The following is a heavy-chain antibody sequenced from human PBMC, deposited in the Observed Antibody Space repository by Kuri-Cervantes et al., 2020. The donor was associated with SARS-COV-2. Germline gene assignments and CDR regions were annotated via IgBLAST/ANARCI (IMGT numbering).Heavy chain of an antibody. Sequence: GGSLRLSCAASGFTFSSYSMNWVRQAPGKGLEWVGRIRSKANSYATAYAASVKGRFTISRDDSKNTAYLQMNSLKTEDTAVYYCARSGSGSYYNDYYYYYYMDVWGKGTTVTVSS. D-gene: IGHD3-10*01. CDR1: GFTFSSYS. V-gene: IGHV3-73*01. CDR3: ARSGSGSYYNDYYYYYYMDV. CDR2: IRSKANSYAT. J-gene: IGHJ6*03.